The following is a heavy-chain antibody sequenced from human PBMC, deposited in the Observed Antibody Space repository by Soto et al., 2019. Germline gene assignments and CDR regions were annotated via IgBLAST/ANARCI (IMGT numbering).Heavy chain of an antibody. J-gene: IGHJ3*01. Sequence: QVQLVQSGAEVKKPGSSLRVSCRASGGTFDSYRISWVRQAPGQGLEWLGKVAPIFDFSRYAPKFQGRVTITADKSTSIAYMDRSGLTAQDTAVYYCATGALAGRPQLVRDAFDFWGQGTKVTVS. CDR2: VAPIFDFS. V-gene: IGHV1-69*02. CDR3: ATGALAGRPQLVRDAFDF. CDR1: GGTFDSYR. D-gene: IGHD1-1*01.